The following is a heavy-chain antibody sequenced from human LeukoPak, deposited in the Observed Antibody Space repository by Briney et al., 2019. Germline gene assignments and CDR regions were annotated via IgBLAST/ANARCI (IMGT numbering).Heavy chain of an antibody. Sequence: SETLSLTCGVYGGPFSGYYWSWIRQPPGKGLEWIGEINPRGSTNYNPSLKSRVTLSADTSKNQFSLKLSSVTAADTAVYYCARRGWNYAALFDYWGQGTLVTVSS. CDR1: GGPFSGYY. D-gene: IGHD1-7*01. CDR2: INPRGST. J-gene: IGHJ4*02. CDR3: ARRGWNYAALFDY. V-gene: IGHV4-34*01.